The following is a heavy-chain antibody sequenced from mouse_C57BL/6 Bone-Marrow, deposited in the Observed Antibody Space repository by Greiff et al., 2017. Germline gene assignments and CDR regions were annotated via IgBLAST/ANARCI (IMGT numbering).Heavy chain of an antibody. V-gene: IGHV3-6*01. CDR1: GYSITSGYY. J-gene: IGHJ4*01. CDR3: AREEIPSYAMDY. CDR2: ISYDGSN. Sequence: EVKLVESGPGLVKPSQSLSLTCSVTGYSITSGYYWNWIRQVPGNKLEWMGYISYDGSNNYNPSLKNRISITRDTSKNQFFLTLNSVTTEDTATYYCAREEIPSYAMDYWGQGTSVTVSS.